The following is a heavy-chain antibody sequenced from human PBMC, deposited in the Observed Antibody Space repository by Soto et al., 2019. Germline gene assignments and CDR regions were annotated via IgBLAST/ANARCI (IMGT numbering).Heavy chain of an antibody. D-gene: IGHD2-8*01. V-gene: IGHV3-23*01. CDR1: GLTFSTFA. J-gene: IGHJ6*02. CDR3: ARGGYCTNGVCYTNYYYNMDV. CDR2: IRGSGGHT. Sequence: EVQLLESGGGLVQPGGSLRLSCAASGLTFSTFALTWVRQAPGKGWEWVAVIRGSGGHTYYADSVKGRFTISRDNSKNTLYLQMNSLRAEDTAVYYCARGGYCTNGVCYTNYYYNMDVWGQGTTVTVSS.